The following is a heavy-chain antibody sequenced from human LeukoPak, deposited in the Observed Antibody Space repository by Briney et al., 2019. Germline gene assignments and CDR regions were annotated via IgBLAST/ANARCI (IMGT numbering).Heavy chain of an antibody. J-gene: IGHJ3*01. V-gene: IGHV1-69*05. CDR1: GGTFSSHA. Sequence: SVKVSCKASGGTFSSHAVSWARQAPGQGLEWMGGTTPIFGSAEYAQKLQDRLTITTDDSMSTAYMILSSLRSEDTAVYYCARAPFHFDGSGFSMDAFDVWGQGTMVTVSS. D-gene: IGHD3-22*01. CDR3: ARAPFHFDGSGFSMDAFDV. CDR2: TTPIFGSA.